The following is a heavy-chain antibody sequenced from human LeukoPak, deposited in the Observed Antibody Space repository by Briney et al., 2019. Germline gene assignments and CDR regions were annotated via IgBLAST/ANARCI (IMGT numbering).Heavy chain of an antibody. J-gene: IGHJ6*02. V-gene: IGHV4-59*01. CDR1: GGSISYYY. CDR3: AREGPQARVPERMEV. Sequence: SETLSLTCAVSGGSISYYYWSWIRQSPGKGLEWIGYVYYSGTTNYNPSLKSRVTISVDTSKNQFSLQLRSVTAADTAVYYSAREGPQARVPERMEVCGQGATVTVSS. CDR2: VYYSGTT. D-gene: IGHD4/OR15-4a*01.